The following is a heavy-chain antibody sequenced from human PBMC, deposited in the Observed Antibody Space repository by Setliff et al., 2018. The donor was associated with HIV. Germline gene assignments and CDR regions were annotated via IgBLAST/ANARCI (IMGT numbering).Heavy chain of an antibody. CDR3: IYSSDWHTSRSCDF. J-gene: IGHJ4*02. Sequence: SGPTLVNPTQTLTLTCKFSGFSLITTGGGVGWVRQPPGKALEWLAVIYWDDDKRYSPSLKSRLTITKDTSKNQVVLTMTNMDPVDTATYYCIYSSDWHTSRSCDFWGQGALVTVSS. D-gene: IGHD3-9*01. CDR2: IYWDDDK. V-gene: IGHV2-5*02. CDR1: GFSLITTGGG.